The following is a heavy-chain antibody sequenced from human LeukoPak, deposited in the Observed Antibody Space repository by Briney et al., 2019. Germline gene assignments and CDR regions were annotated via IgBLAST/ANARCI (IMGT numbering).Heavy chain of an antibody. D-gene: IGHD3-3*01. CDR3: VKDTTHNPRVAAFDI. Sequence: PGGSLRLSCAASGFTFSSYEMNWVRQAPEKGLEWVSYISSSGSTMYYADSVKGRFTISRDNAKNSLYLQMNSLRAEDMALYYCVKDTTHNPRVAAFDIWGQGTMVTVSS. CDR2: ISSSGSTM. V-gene: IGHV3-48*03. CDR1: GFTFSSYE. J-gene: IGHJ3*02.